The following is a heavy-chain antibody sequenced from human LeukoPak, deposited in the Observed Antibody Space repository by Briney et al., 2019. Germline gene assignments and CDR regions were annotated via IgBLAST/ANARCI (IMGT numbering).Heavy chain of an antibody. CDR2: ISWNSGSI. J-gene: IGHJ4*02. V-gene: IGHV3-9*01. D-gene: IGHD3-3*01. Sequence: PGGSLRLSCAASGFTFDDYAMHWVRQAPGKGLEWVSGISWNSGSIGYADSVKGRFTISRDNAKNSLYLQMNSLRAEDTAVYYCAKDLGIFGVVPPWYFDYWGQGTLVTVSS. CDR3: AKDLGIFGVVPPWYFDY. CDR1: GFTFDDYA.